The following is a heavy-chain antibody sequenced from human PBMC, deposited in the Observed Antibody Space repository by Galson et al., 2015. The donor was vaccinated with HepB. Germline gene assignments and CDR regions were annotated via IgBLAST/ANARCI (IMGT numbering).Heavy chain of an antibody. CDR3: ARVAVASTGTSPVPY. D-gene: IGHD2-2*01. CDR2: IYPGDSDT. J-gene: IGHJ4*02. Sequence: QSGAVVKKPGESLKISCEGSGYSFSSYWVGWVRQMPGRGLEWVASIYPGDSDTRYSPPFKGRVTISVDKSISTAYLQWSSLKASDTAMYYCARVAVASTGTSPVPYWGQGTLVTVFS. V-gene: IGHV5-51*06. CDR1: GYSFSSYW.